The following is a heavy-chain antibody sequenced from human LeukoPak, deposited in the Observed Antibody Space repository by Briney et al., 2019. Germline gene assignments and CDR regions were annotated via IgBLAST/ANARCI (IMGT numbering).Heavy chain of an antibody. D-gene: IGHD3-22*01. CDR3: AKDSYYDSSGYYTGYYFDY. CDR1: GFTFSSYA. CDR2: ISGSGGST. V-gene: IGHV3-23*01. Sequence: GGSLRLSCAASGFTFSSYAMSWVRQAPGKGLEWVSAISGSGGSTYYADSVKGRFTISRDNSKNTLYLQMNSLRAEDTAVYYCAKDSYYDSSGYYTGYYFDYWGQGTLVTVSS. J-gene: IGHJ4*02.